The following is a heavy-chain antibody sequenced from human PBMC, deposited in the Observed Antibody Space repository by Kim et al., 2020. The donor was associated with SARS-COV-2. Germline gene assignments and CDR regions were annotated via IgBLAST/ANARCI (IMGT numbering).Heavy chain of an antibody. D-gene: IGHD6-13*01. CDR3: ARDRRIAAAGTHDY. Sequence: APKLQGRVTMTTDTSTSTAYMELRSLRSDDTAVYYCARDRRIAAAGTHDYWGQGTLVTVSS. V-gene: IGHV1-18*01. J-gene: IGHJ4*02.